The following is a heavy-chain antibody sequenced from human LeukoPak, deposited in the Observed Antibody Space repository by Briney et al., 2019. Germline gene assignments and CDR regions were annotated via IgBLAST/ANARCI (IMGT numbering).Heavy chain of an antibody. J-gene: IGHJ4*02. CDR2: IYYSGST. CDR3: ARLGNYYDSSGYYTRFDY. V-gene: IGHV4-59*01. CDR1: GASIRSYD. D-gene: IGHD3-22*01. Sequence: SETLSLTCAVSGASIRSYDWSWIRQPPGKGLEWIGGIYYSGSTNYNPSLKSRVTISVDTSKNQFSLKLSSVTAADTAVYYCARLGNYYDSSGYYTRFDYWGQGTLVTVSS.